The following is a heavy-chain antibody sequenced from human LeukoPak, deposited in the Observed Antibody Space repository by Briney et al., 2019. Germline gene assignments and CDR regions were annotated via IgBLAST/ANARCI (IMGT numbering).Heavy chain of an antibody. Sequence: SETLSLTCTVSGGSISSDYWSWIRQPAGKGREGIGRIYTSGSPNYNPSLKSRVTMSVDTSKNQFSLKLSSVTAEDTAVYYCAREYSGSSRAFDYWGQGTLVTVSS. V-gene: IGHV4-4*07. CDR2: IYTSGSP. CDR3: AREYSGSSRAFDY. CDR1: GGSISSDY. J-gene: IGHJ4*02. D-gene: IGHD1-26*01.